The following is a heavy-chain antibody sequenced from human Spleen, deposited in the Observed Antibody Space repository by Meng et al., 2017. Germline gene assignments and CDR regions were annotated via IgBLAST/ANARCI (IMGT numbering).Heavy chain of an antibody. CDR2: INPNSGGT. CDR1: GYTFTGYY. Sequence: QGQLWQSGAEVKKPGASVKVSCKPSGYTFTGYYIHWVRQAPGQGLEWMGRINPNSGGTNYAQNFQGRVTMTRDTSISTAYMDLSRLRSDDTAVYYCARVGETDTSMVLDYWGQGTLVTVSS. J-gene: IGHJ4*02. D-gene: IGHD5-18*01. CDR3: ARVGETDTSMVLDY. V-gene: IGHV1-2*06.